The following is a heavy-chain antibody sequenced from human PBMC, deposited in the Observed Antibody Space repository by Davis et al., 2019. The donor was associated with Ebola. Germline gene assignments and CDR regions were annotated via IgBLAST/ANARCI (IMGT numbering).Heavy chain of an antibody. CDR1: GYTFTSYG. CDR2: ISAYNGNT. D-gene: IGHD3-16*01. J-gene: IGHJ4*02. CDR3: ARVERLGTPTSQGGD. Sequence: ASVKVSCKASGYTFTSYGISWVRQAPGQGLEWMGWISAYNGNTNYAQKHQGRVTMTTDTSTSTAYMELRSLRSDDTAVYYCARVERLGTPTSQGGDWGQGTLVTVSS. V-gene: IGHV1-18*01.